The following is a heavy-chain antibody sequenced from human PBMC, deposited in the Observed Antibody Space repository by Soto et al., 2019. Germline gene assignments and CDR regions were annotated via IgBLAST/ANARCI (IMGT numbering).Heavy chain of an antibody. J-gene: IGHJ4*02. CDR3: ARENSVQAWLHHFDH. V-gene: IGHV3-48*03. Sequence: GGSLRLSCEASGFSFSSFAVNWVRQAPGRGLEWVSYISDDGASIYYADSLKGRFTISRDNAKNSLSLQMNNLRAEDTAVYYCARENSVQAWLHHFDHWGLGTLVTVSS. CDR2: ISDDGASI. D-gene: IGHD5-18*01. CDR1: GFSFSSFA.